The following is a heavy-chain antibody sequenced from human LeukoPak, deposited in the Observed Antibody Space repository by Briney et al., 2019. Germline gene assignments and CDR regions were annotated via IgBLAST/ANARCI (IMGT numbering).Heavy chain of an antibody. J-gene: IGHJ4*02. V-gene: IGHV4-34*01. CDR1: GGSFSGYY. CDR3: ARVTKMGSGSYYRAPYYFDY. D-gene: IGHD3-10*01. Sequence: SETLSLTCAVYGGSFSGYYWSWIRQPPGKGLEWIGEINHSGSTNYNPSLKSRVTISVDTSKNQFSLKLSSVTAADTAVYYCARVTKMGSGSYYRAPYYFDYWGQGTLVTVSS. CDR2: INHSGST.